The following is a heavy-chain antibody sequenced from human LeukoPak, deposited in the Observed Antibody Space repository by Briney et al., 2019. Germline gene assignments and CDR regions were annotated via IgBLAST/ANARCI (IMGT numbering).Heavy chain of an antibody. J-gene: IGHJ5*02. CDR2: IIPIFGTA. CDR3: ARKEGRGYSFDP. Sequence: ASVKVSCKASGCTFTSYGISWVRQAPGQGLEWMGGIIPIFGTANYAQKFQGRVTITADESTSTAYMELSSLRSEDTAVYYCARKEGRGYSFDPWGQGTLVTVSS. D-gene: IGHD5-18*01. CDR1: GCTFTSYG. V-gene: IGHV1-69*13.